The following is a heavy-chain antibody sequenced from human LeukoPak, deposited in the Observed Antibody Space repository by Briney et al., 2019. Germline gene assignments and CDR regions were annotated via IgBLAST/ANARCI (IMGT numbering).Heavy chain of an antibody. J-gene: IGHJ4*02. CDR3: ARGSYYYDSSGFRQDGFDY. V-gene: IGHV1-69*05. CDR2: IIPIFGTA. D-gene: IGHD3-22*01. Sequence: SVKVSCKASGGTFSSYAISWVRQAPGQGLEWMGGIIPIFGTANYAQRFQGRVTITTDESTSTAYMELSSLRSEDTAVYYCARGSYYYDSSGFRQDGFDYWGQGTLVTVSS. CDR1: GGTFSSYA.